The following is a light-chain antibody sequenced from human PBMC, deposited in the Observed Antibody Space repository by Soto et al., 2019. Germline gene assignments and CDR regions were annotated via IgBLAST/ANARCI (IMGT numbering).Light chain of an antibody. V-gene: IGKV3-11*01. Sequence: EIVLTQSPATLSLSPGERATLSCRASQSVSSYLAWYQQKPGQAPRLLIYDASNRATGIPARFSGSGSGTEFTLTISSLQSEDFAVYYCQQYNNWPGFGQGTKVDIK. CDR1: QSVSSY. CDR3: QQYNNWPG. J-gene: IGKJ1*01. CDR2: DAS.